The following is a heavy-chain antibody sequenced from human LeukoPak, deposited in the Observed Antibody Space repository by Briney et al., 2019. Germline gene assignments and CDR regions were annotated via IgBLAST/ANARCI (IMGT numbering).Heavy chain of an antibody. J-gene: IGHJ4*02. CDR3: ARALPMTMVRGVLGY. D-gene: IGHD3-10*01. V-gene: IGHV1-2*02. CDR1: RYTFTDYY. CDR2: INPNSGGT. Sequence: GASLKVSCKASRYTFTDYYIHWVRQAPGQGLEWIGWINPNSGGTNSAQKFQGRVTMTRDTSINTVYMELSSLISDDTAVYYCARALPMTMVRGVLGYWGQGTLVTVSS.